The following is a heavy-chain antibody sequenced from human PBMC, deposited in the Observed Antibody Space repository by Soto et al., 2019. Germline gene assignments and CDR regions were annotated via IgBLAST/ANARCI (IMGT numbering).Heavy chain of an antibody. CDR1: GYTFTGYY. D-gene: IGHD6-6*01. Sequence: ASVKVSCKASGYTFTGYYMHWVRQAPGQGLEWMGWINPNSGGTNYAQKFQGWVTMTRDTSISTAYMELSRLRSDDTAVYYCAREGYSSSSGELNWFDPWGQGTLVTVSS. CDR2: INPNSGGT. J-gene: IGHJ5*02. CDR3: AREGYSSSSGELNWFDP. V-gene: IGHV1-2*04.